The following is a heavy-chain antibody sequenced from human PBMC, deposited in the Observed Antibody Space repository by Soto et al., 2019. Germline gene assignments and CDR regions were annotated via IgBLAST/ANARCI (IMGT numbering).Heavy chain of an antibody. V-gene: IGHV4-30-4*01. CDR1: GGSISSGDYY. J-gene: IGHJ3*02. CDR2: IYYSGST. Sequence: SETLSLTCTVSGGSISSGDYYWSWIRQPPGKGLEWIGYIYYSGSTYYNPSLKSRVTISVDTSKNQFSLKLSSVTAADTAVYYCARDGSDYDSTNAFDIWGQGTMVTVS. CDR3: ARDGSDYDSTNAFDI. D-gene: IGHD3-22*01.